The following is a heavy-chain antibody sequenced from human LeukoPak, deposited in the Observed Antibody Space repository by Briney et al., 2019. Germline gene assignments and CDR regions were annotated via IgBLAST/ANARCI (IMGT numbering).Heavy chain of an antibody. D-gene: IGHD2-21*01. J-gene: IGHJ4*02. CDR1: GGSISSSSYY. CDR3: AKLRGPFPYY. Sequence: SETLSLTCTVSGGSISSSSYYWGWIRQPPGKGLEWIGSIYYSGSTYYNPSLKSRVTISVDTSKNQFSLKLSSVTAADTAVYYCAKLRGPFPYYWGQGTLVTVSS. CDR2: IYYSGST. V-gene: IGHV4-39*01.